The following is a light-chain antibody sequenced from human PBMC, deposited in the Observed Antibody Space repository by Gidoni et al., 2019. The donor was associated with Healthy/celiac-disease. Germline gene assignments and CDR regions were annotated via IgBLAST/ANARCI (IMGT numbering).Light chain of an antibody. CDR3: QQRSNWPPLT. CDR1: QSVRSY. J-gene: IGKJ4*01. CDR2: DAS. Sequence: EIVLTQSPATLSLSPGERATLSCRASQSVRSYLAWYQQKPGQAPRLLIYDASNRATGIPARFSGIGSGTDFTLTISSLEPEDFAVYYCQQRSNWPPLTFGGGTKVEIK. V-gene: IGKV3-11*01.